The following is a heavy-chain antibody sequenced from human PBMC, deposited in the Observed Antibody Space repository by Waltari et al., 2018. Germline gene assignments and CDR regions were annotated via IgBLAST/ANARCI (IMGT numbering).Heavy chain of an antibody. CDR2: SIPIFGTA. CDR3: ARAVPHYYYDSSGYYGAFDY. J-gene: IGHJ4*02. V-gene: IGHV1-69*14. Sequence: QVQLVQSGAEVKKPGSSVKVSCKASGGTFSSYAISWVRQAPGQGLEWMGGSIPIFGTANYAQKFQGRVTITADKSTSTAYRELSSLRSEDTAVYYCARAVPHYYYDSSGYYGAFDYWGQGTLVTVSS. D-gene: IGHD3-22*01. CDR1: GGTFSSYA.